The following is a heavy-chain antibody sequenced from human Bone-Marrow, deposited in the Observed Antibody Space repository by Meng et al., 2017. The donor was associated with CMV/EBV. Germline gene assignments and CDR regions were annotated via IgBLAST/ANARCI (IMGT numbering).Heavy chain of an antibody. J-gene: IGHJ4*02. CDR3: ARGPITLTASGNFDY. CDR2: INPNSGGT. Sequence: ASVKVSCKASGYTFTGYYIHWVRLAPGQGLEWMGWINPNSGGTDYSQKFQGRVTITRDTSIGTAYMELSRLRSDDTAVYYCARGPITLTASGNFDYWGQGTLVT. D-gene: IGHD2-21*02. CDR1: GYTFTGYY. V-gene: IGHV1-2*02.